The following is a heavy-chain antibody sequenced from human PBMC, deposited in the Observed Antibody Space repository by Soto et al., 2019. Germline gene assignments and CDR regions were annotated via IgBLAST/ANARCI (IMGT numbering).Heavy chain of an antibody. CDR1: GGSISSGDYY. CDR2: IYYSGST. Sequence: SETLSLTCTVSGGSISSGDYYWSWIRQPPGKGLEWIGYIYYSGSTYYNPSLKSRVTISVDTSKNQFSLKLSSVTAADTAVYYCARAVGGDYVFNVGYFDYWGQGTLVTVSS. CDR3: ARAVGGDYVFNVGYFDY. J-gene: IGHJ4*02. D-gene: IGHD4-17*01. V-gene: IGHV4-30-4*02.